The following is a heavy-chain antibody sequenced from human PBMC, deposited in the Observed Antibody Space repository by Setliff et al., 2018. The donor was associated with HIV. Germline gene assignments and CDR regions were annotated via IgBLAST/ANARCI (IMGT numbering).Heavy chain of an antibody. CDR2: IYHSGTT. D-gene: IGHD3-22*01. J-gene: IGHJ4*02. CDR1: GGSISSSDYY. Sequence: KASETLSLTCTVSGGSISSSDYYWAWIRQPPGKGLEWIATIYHSGTTFHNPSLKSRVTISVDTSKNQFSLKLSSVTAADTAVYYCARGGGYDRSGYYPFDYWGQGTPVTVSS. CDR3: ARGGGYDRSGYYPFDY. V-gene: IGHV4-39*07.